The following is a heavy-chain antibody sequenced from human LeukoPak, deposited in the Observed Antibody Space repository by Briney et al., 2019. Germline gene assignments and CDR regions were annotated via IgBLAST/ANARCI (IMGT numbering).Heavy chain of an antibody. CDR1: GFTFSSYT. J-gene: IGHJ4*02. CDR3: ARSGDLVSAFFDY. V-gene: IGHV3-48*04. Sequence: GGSLRLSCAASGFTFSSYTMNWVRQPPGKGLEWVSNIGTSSTTIYYADSVKGRFTISRDNAKNSLYLQMNSLRAEDTAVYYCARSGDLVSAFFDYWGQGTLVTVSS. D-gene: IGHD7-27*01. CDR2: IGTSSTTI.